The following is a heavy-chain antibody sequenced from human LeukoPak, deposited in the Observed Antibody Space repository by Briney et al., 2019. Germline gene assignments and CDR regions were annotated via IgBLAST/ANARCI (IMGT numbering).Heavy chain of an antibody. D-gene: IGHD6-13*01. CDR3: AREERAAAGTGSDCYFDY. CDR1: GGSISSSSYY. V-gene: IGHV4-39*07. Sequence: PSETLSLTCTVSGGSISSSSYYWGWIRQPPGKGLEWIGEINHSGSTNYSPSLKSRVTISVDTSKSQFSLKLSSVTAADTAVYYCAREERAAAGTGSDCYFDYWGQGTLVTVSS. CDR2: INHSGST. J-gene: IGHJ4*02.